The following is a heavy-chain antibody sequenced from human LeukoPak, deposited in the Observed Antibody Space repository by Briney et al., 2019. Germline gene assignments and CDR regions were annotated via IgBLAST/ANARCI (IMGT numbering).Heavy chain of an antibody. CDR3: ARAQYFYYCSGSGDY. V-gene: IGHV3-7*01. D-gene: IGHD3-22*01. CDR1: GFTFSSYW. J-gene: IGHJ4*02. CDR2: IKQDGSEK. Sequence: GGSLRLSCAASGFTFSSYWMSWVRQAPGKGLEWVANIKQDGSEKYYVDSVKGRFTISRDNAKNSLYLQMNSLRAEDTAVYYCARAQYFYYCSGSGDYWGQGTLVTVSS.